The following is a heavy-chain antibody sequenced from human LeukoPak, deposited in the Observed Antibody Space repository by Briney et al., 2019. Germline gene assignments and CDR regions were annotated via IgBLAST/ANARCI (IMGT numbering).Heavy chain of an antibody. CDR1: GLTYTDFW. CDR2: IKNVGSVT. J-gene: IGHJ4*02. Sequence: GGSLRLSCAASGLTYTDFWMHWVRQAPGKGLEWVSLIKNVGSVTRYADSVKGRFIISRDDAKNTLDLQMNSLKVDDTAVYYCATGHSYGYDYWGQGILVTVSS. V-gene: IGHV3-74*01. D-gene: IGHD5-18*01. CDR3: ATGHSYGYDY.